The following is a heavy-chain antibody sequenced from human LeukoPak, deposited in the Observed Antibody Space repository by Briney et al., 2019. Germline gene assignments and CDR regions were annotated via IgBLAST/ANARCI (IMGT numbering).Heavy chain of an antibody. D-gene: IGHD5-24*01. CDR3: ARQEMTQIHRYFDP. CDR2: IYPDDSDT. Sequence: GESLKISCKGSGYSFTSCWIGWLRQMPGKGLEWMGSIYPDDSDTRYSPSFQGQVTISADKSISTAYLQWSSLKASDTAIYYCARQEMTQIHRYFDPWGRGTLVTVPS. CDR1: GYSFTSCW. J-gene: IGHJ2*01. V-gene: IGHV5-51*01.